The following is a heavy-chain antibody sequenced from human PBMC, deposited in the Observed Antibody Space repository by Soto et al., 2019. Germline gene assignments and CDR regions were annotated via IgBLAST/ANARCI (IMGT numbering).Heavy chain of an antibody. J-gene: IGHJ4*02. CDR1: GFTFSSYA. Sequence: GGSLRLSCAASGFTFSSYAMHWVRQAPGKGLEWVAVISYDGSNKYYADSVKGRFTISRDNSKNTLYLQMNSLRAEDTAVYYCARGGRRVYAIRGPPRFDYWGQGTLVTVSS. V-gene: IGHV3-30-3*01. CDR3: ARGGRRVYAIRGPPRFDY. CDR2: ISYDGSNK. D-gene: IGHD2-8*01.